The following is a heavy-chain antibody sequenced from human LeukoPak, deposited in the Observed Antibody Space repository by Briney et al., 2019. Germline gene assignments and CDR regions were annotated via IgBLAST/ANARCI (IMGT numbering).Heavy chain of an antibody. V-gene: IGHV3-7*01. J-gene: IGHJ4*02. CDR2: IKQDGSET. Sequence: GGSLRLSCAASGFTFTRYWMSWVRQAPGRGLEWVANIKQDGSETHYVDSVKGRFTISRDNARNLVCLQMNSLRDDDTAVYYCARDGDYIMPPFDYWGQGILVTVSS. D-gene: IGHD4-17*01. CDR1: GFTFTRYW. CDR3: ARDGDYIMPPFDY.